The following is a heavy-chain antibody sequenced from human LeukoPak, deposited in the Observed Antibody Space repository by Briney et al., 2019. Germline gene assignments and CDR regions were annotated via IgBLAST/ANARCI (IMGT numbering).Heavy chain of an antibody. D-gene: IGHD5-12*01. CDR2: ISWDGGST. CDR3: ALLSGAGTHSGYGVDY. CDR1: GFTFDDYA. Sequence: PGGSLRLSCAASGFTFDDYAMHWVRQAPGKGLEWVSLISWDGGSTYYADSVKGRFTISRDNSKNSLYLQMNSLRAEDTALYYCALLSGAGTHSGYGVDYWGQGTLVTVSS. V-gene: IGHV3-43D*03. J-gene: IGHJ4*02.